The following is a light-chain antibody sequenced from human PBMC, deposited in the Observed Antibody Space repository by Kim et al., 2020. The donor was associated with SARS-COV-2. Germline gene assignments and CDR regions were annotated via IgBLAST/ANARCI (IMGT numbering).Light chain of an antibody. CDR3: ATWDDSHLNLWV. Sequence: QSVLTQPPSASGTPGQRVTISCSGSSSNIGSNTVSWYQHLPGTAPKLLIYGDYERPSWVPDRFSGSKSGTSASLAISALQSEDEADYYCATWDDSHLNLWVFGGGTQLTVL. CDR2: GDY. CDR1: SSNIGSNT. V-gene: IGLV1-44*01. J-gene: IGLJ3*02.